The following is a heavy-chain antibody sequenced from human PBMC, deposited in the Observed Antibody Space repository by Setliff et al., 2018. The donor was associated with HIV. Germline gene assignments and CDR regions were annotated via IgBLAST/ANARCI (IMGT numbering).Heavy chain of an antibody. Sequence: PSETLSLTCAVSGGSMRSSGYSWTWIRQAPGKGLEWVGYIYYNGNAYYNPSLKSRVAISVNRSKNQFSLKLSAVTAADTAVYYCARRRSSGWYHYFDYWGQGTLVTVSS. V-gene: IGHV4-30-2*01. CDR3: ARRRSSGWYHYFDY. CDR1: GGSMRSSGYS. CDR2: IYYNGNA. D-gene: IGHD6-19*01. J-gene: IGHJ4*02.